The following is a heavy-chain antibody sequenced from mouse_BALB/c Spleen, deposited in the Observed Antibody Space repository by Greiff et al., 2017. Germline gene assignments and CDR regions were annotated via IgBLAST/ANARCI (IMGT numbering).Heavy chain of an antibody. D-gene: IGHD2-10*01. J-gene: IGHJ4*01. CDR2: IDPANGNT. CDR3: ASPLLGGDAMDY. Sequence: VQLKESGAELVKPGASVKLSCTASGFNIKDTYMHWVKQRPEQGLEWIGRIDPANGNTKYDPKFQGKATITADTSSNTAYLQLSSLTSEDTAVYYCASPLLGGDAMDYWGQGTSGTVSS. V-gene: IGHV14-3*02. CDR1: GFNIKDTY.